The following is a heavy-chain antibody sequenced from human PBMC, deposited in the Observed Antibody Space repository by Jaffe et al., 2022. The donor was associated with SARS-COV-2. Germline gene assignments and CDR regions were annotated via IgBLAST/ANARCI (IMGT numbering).Heavy chain of an antibody. CDR1: GFTFSSHW. Sequence: EVQLVESGGGLVQPGGSLRLSCAASGFTFSSHWMSWVRQAPGKGLDWVVKINQDGSGKYYADSVKGRFTASRDNAKNSLYLQMNSLRAEDTAVYYCVRYSGYYFDYWGQGTLVTASS. J-gene: IGHJ4*02. CDR3: VRYSGYYFDY. CDR2: INQDGSGK. V-gene: IGHV3-7*03. D-gene: IGHD6-6*01.